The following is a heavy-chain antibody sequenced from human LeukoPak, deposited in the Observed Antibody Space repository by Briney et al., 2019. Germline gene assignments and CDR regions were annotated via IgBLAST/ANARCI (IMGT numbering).Heavy chain of an antibody. J-gene: IGHJ4*02. CDR3: ARESTSTFDY. CDR1: GDSVSTNSAA. D-gene: IGHD2-2*01. CDR2: TYYRSQWFK. Sequence: QTLSLTCAISGDSVSTNSAAWNWIRQSPSRGLEWLGRTYYRSQWFKDYAASVKSRITITPDTSKNQFSLQLKSVIPEDTAVYYCARESTSTFDYWGQGTLVTDSS. V-gene: IGHV6-1*01.